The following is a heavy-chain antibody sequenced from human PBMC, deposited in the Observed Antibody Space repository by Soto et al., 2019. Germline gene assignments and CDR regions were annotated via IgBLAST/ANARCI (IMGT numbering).Heavy chain of an antibody. CDR2: ISVSVGST. D-gene: IGHD2-21*02. CDR3: AKRDVPHSTSNAYFYDH. Sequence: EVQLLQSGGGLVQPGGSLTLSCGVSGFPFAPSTMSWVRQAPGKGLEWVSTISVSVGSTYSADSVQGRFTVSSDISDNTLFLRMTSRTADATAVYFCAKRDVPHSTSNAYFYDHWGRGVLFTVS. J-gene: IGHJ4*02. V-gene: IGHV3-23*01. CDR1: GFPFAPST.